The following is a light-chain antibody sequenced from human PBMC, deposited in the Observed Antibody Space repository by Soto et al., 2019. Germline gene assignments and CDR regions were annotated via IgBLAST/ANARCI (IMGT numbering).Light chain of an antibody. CDR1: QSVSSN. J-gene: IGKJ5*01. CDR2: GAS. Sequence: EIVMTQSPATLSVSPGERATLSCRASQSVSSNLAWYQQKPGQAPRLLIYGASTRATGIPARFSGSGSGTWFTLTISSLQSEDFAVYYCQQYSNWPPITFGQGTRLEMK. CDR3: QQYSNWPPIT. V-gene: IGKV3-15*01.